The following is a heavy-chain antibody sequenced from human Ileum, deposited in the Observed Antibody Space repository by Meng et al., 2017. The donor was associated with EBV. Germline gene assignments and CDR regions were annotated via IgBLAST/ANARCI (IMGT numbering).Heavy chain of an antibody. J-gene: IGHJ4*02. CDR2: INLSGST. CDR1: GWSFSGYN. CDR3: ARGLHQFDSSGYWYYFDY. D-gene: IGHD3-22*01. Sequence: QVRLQELGVGLFKPSGTLSLTCAVYGWSFSGYNWNWIRQPPGKGLEWIGDINLSGSTNYNPSPKSRVTISVDTSKNQLSLNLSSVSAADTAVYYCARGLHQFDSSGYWYYFDYWGQGTLVTVFS. V-gene: IGHV4-34*01.